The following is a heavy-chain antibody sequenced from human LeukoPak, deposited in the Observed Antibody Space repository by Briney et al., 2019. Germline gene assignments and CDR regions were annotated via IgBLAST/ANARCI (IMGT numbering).Heavy chain of an antibody. D-gene: IGHD2-15*01. CDR1: GASISSYY. J-gene: IGHJ4*02. CDR2: IYYSGST. V-gene: IGHV4-59*01. CDR3: ARAAPGVAGYFDY. Sequence: SETLSLTCTVSGASISSYYWSWIRQSPGEGLEWIGYIYYSGSTKYNPSLKSRVTISVDTSNNQLFLKVTSVTAADTAVYYCARAAPGVAGYFDYWGQGTLVTVSS.